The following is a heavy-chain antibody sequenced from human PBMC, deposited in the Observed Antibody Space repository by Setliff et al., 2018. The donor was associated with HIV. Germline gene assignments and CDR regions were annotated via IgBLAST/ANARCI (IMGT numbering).Heavy chain of an antibody. V-gene: IGHV4-59*01. J-gene: IGHJ4*02. CDR2: IYYTGST. CDR1: GGSISSYY. CDR3: ARDDSSGYYYHFDY. Sequence: SETLSLTCNVSGGSISSYYWSWLRQPPGKRFEWIGYIYYTGSTDYNPSLKSRVTISMDTSKNQFSLKLSSVTAADTAVYYCARDDSSGYYYHFDYWGQGTLVTVSS. D-gene: IGHD3-22*01.